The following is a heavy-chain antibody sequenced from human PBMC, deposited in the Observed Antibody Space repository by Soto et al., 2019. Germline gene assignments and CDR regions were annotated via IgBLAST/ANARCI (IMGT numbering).Heavy chain of an antibody. V-gene: IGHV4-59*01. D-gene: IGHD2-21*02. J-gene: IGHJ3*02. Sequence: SETLSLTCTVSGGSISSYYWSWIRQPPGKGLEWIGYIYYSGSTNYNPSLKSRVTISVDTSKNQFSLKLSSVTAADTAVYYCARQHDYCGGDCAIAFDIWGQGTMVTVS. CDR3: ARQHDYCGGDCAIAFDI. CDR2: IYYSGST. CDR1: GGSISSYY.